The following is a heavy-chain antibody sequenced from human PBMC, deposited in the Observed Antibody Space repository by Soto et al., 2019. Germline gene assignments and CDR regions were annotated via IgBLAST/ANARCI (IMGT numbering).Heavy chain of an antibody. D-gene: IGHD2-21*02. Sequence: QVQLVESGGGVVQPGRSLRLSCAASGFTFSSYGMHWVRQAPGKGLEWVAVIWYDGSNKYYADSVKGRFTISRDNSNNTLYLQMNSLRAEDTAVYYCARDRASIVVVTAIGYWGQGSLVTVSS. J-gene: IGHJ4*02. CDR1: GFTFSSYG. CDR2: IWYDGSNK. CDR3: ARDRASIVVVTAIGY. V-gene: IGHV3-33*01.